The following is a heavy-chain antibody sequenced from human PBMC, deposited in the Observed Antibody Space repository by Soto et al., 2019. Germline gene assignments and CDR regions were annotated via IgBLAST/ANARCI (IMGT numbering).Heavy chain of an antibody. CDR1: GYTFTSYG. D-gene: IGHD1-26*01. CDR2: ISAYNGNT. CDR3: ARDLGGSYYAPVDY. Sequence: QVQLVQSGAEVKKPGASVKVSCKASGYTFTSYGISWVRQAPGQGLEWMGWISAYNGNTKYAQKFQGRVTMTTDTSGSTADMEVRSLRSDDTAVYYCARDLGGSYYAPVDYWGQGTLVTVSS. V-gene: IGHV1-18*01. J-gene: IGHJ4*02.